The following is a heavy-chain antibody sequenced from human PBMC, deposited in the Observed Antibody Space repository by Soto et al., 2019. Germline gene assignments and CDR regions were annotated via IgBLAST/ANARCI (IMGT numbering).Heavy chain of an antibody. CDR2: ICPRDSDT. J-gene: IGHJ4*02. Sequence: PGESLKISCKAFGYTLTNYWIGWVRQPPGNGLEWMGIICPRDSDTRYNPSFEGHVTVSADEPISTAYLQWNTLKASDTAMYYWAIFNFGALTHFHFWGQGTLVTVSS. V-gene: IGHV5-51*01. D-gene: IGHD3-3*01. CDR1: GYTLTNYW. CDR3: AIFNFGALTHFHF.